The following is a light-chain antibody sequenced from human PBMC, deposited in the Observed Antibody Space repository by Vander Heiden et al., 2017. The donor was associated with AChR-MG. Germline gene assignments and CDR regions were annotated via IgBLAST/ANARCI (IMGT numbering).Light chain of an antibody. CDR3: QQDYNWPQT. V-gene: IGKV3-15*01. CDR2: GAS. Sequence: EIVMTQSPVTLSMSPGERATLSCRASQSVSSNLAWYQQKPGQAPRLLIYGASTRATDVPARFSGSVSGTDFNLTITSLQSEDFAIYYCQQDYNWPQTFGQGTNLEIK. J-gene: IGKJ2*01. CDR1: QSVSSN.